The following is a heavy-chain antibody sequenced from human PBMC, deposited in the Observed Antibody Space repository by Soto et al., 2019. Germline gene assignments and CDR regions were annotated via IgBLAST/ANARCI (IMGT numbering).Heavy chain of an antibody. CDR1: GGSIASYD. J-gene: IGHJ4*02. CDR2: IYFSGSA. D-gene: IGHD5-12*01. V-gene: IGHV4-59*08. CDR3: ARRYSGYGDY. Sequence: SETLCLTCTVSGGSIASYDWSWIRQQPGKGLEWIGYIYFSGSANYNPSLKSRVTISVDTSKNQFSLKLSSVTAADTAVYYCARRYSGYGDYWGQGTLVTVSS.